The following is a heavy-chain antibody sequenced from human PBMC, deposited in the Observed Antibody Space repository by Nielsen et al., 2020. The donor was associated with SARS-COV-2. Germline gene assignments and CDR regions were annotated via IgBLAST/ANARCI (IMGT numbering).Heavy chain of an antibody. CDR1: GGSISNYY. V-gene: IGHV4-59*08. CDR2: IYYSGST. Sequence: SETLSLTCTVSGGSISNYYWSWIRQPPGKGLEWIGYIYYSGSTNYNPSLKSRVTISVDTSKNQFSLKLSSVTAADTAVYYCARQQTSHSTYYYYGMDVWGQGTTVTVSS. CDR3: ARQQTSHSTYYYYGMDV. J-gene: IGHJ6*02.